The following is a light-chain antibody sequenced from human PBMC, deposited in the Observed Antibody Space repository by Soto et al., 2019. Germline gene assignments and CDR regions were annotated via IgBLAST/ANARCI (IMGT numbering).Light chain of an antibody. J-gene: IGKJ4*01. CDR1: QDISSW. Sequence: EIQMTQFPSSVSASVGDRVTITCRASQDISSWLAWYQQKPGKAPQILIDATSPLPNGVPSRFSGSGSGTEFTLPISSLQSEDFAIYYCQQGKSFPLTFGGGTKVDIK. V-gene: IGKV1-12*01. CDR3: QQGKSFPLT. CDR2: ATS.